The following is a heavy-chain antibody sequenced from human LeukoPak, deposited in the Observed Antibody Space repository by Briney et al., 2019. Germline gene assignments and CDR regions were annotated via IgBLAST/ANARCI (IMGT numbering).Heavy chain of an antibody. J-gene: IGHJ4*02. D-gene: IGHD3-10*01. CDR3: AKPAYYYGSGSYDY. CDR1: GFTFSSYA. CDR2: ISGSGGST. V-gene: IGHV3-23*01. Sequence: PGGSLRLSCAASGFTFSSYAMSWVRQAPGKGLEWVSAISGSGGSTYYADSVKGRFTISRDNSKNTLYLQMNSLRAEDTAVYYCAKPAYYYGSGSYDYWGQGTLVTVST.